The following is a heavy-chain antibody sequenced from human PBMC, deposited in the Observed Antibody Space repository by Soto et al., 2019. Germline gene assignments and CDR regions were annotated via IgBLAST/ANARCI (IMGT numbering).Heavy chain of an antibody. CDR2: ISGSGGST. V-gene: IGHV3-23*01. CDR1: GFTFSSCA. Sequence: GGSLRLSCAASGFTFSSCAMSWVRQAPGKGLEWVSGISGSGGSTYYADSVKGRFTISRDNSKNTLYLQMSSLRAEDTAVYYCAKERPYYDSTGYYDYWGQGTRVAVSS. CDR3: AKERPYYDSTGYYDY. D-gene: IGHD3-22*01. J-gene: IGHJ4*02.